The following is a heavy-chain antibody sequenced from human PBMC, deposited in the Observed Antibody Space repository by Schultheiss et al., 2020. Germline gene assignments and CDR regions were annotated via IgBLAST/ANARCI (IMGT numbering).Heavy chain of an antibody. CDR3: ARMYCSSTSCPLAFDI. V-gene: IGHV3-23*01. CDR2: ISGSGGST. CDR1: GFIVSSNY. D-gene: IGHD2-2*01. J-gene: IGHJ3*02. Sequence: GGSLRLSCEAFGFIVSSNYMSWVRQAPGKGLEWVSAISGSGGSTYYADSVKGRFTISRDNSKNTLYLQMNSLRAEDTAVYYCARMYCSSTSCPLAFDIWGQGTMVTVSS.